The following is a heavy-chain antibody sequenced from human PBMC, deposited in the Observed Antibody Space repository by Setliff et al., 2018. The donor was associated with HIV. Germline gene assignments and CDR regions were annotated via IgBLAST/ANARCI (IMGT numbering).Heavy chain of an antibody. CDR1: GGSISSGSYY. Sequence: PSETLSLTCTVSGGSISSGSYYWGWIRQPPGKGLEWLGSIYYSGSTYYNPSLLSRVTISVDTSKNLFSLRLSSVTASDTAVYYCARQAIFGYYDSSGYLDYSGHGTLVTVSS. J-gene: IGHJ4*01. V-gene: IGHV4-39*01. CDR3: ARQAIFGYYDSSGYLDY. D-gene: IGHD3-22*01. CDR2: IYYSGST.